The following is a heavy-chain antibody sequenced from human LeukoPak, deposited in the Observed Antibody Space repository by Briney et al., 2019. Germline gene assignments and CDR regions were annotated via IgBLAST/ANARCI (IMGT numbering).Heavy chain of an antibody. J-gene: IGHJ5*02. V-gene: IGHV4-39*01. CDR3: ASNIVVVPAAMGTYNWFDP. CDR2: IYYSGIT. D-gene: IGHD2-2*01. CDR1: GGSIRSSSYY. Sequence: KASETLSLTCTVSGGSIRSSSYYWDWIRQPPGKGLEWIGSIYYSGITQYNPSLKSRVTISVDTSKNQFSLKLSSVTAADTAVYYCASNIVVVPAAMGTYNWFDPWGQGTLVTVSS.